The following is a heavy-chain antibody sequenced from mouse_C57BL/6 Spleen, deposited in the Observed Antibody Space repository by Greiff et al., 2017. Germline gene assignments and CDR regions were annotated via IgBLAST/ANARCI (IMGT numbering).Heavy chain of an antibody. D-gene: IGHD2-12*01. Sequence: QVQLQQPGAELVRPGTSVKLSCKASGYTFTSYWMHWVKQRPGQGLEWIGVIDPSDSYTNYNQKFKGKATLTVDTSSSTAYMQLSSLTSEDSAVYYCAKVTTLDYWGQGTTLTVSS. CDR1: GYTFTSYW. CDR3: AKVTTLDY. J-gene: IGHJ2*01. V-gene: IGHV1-59*01. CDR2: IDPSDSYT.